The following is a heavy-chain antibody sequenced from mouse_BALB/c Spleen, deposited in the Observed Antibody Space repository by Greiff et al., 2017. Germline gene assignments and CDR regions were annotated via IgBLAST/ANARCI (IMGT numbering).Heavy chain of an antibody. J-gene: IGHJ3*01. CDR2: ISSGGST. CDR1: GFTFSSYA. V-gene: IGHV5-6-5*01. D-gene: IGHD2-12*01. Sequence: EVNVVESGGGLVKPGGSLKLSCAASGFTFSSYAMSWVRQTPEKRLEWVASISSGGSTYYPDSVKGRFTISRDNARNILYLQMSSLRSEDTAMYYCARGLNSLAYWGQGTLVTVSA. CDR3: ARGLNSLAY.